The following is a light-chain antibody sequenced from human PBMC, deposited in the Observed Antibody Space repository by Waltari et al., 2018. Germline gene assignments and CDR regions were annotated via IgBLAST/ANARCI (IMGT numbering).Light chain of an antibody. CDR2: DAS. Sequence: SPRERATLSCRASQSVNYFLAWFQQKPGLAPRLLIYDASNRATGIPARFSGSGSGTDFTLTISSLEPEDFAVYYCQQRTNWPLTFGGGTKVEIK. CDR3: QQRTNWPLT. J-gene: IGKJ4*01. V-gene: IGKV3-11*01. CDR1: QSVNYF.